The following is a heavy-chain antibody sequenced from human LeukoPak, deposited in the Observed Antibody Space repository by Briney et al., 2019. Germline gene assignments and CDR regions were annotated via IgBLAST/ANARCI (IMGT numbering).Heavy chain of an antibody. CDR2: IYSDGSA. V-gene: IGHV3-53*01. CDR1: GFTFSNNR. J-gene: IGHJ5*02. CDR3: VRDLT. Sequence: GGSLRLSCAVSGFTFSNNRMSWVRQAPGKGLEWVSVIYSDGSAYYADSVKGRFTISRDNSKSTLYLQMNSLRADDTAVYYCVRDLTWGQGTLVTVSS.